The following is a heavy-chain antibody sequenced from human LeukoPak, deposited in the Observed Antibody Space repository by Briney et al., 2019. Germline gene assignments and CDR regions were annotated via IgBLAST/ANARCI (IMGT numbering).Heavy chain of an antibody. CDR1: GFTFSSYG. Sequence: GGSLRLSCAASGFTFSSYGMHWVRQAPGKGLEWVAFIRYDGSNKYYADSVKGRFTISGDNSKNTLYLQMNSLRAEDTAVYYCASDYVDTAMVIDYGGQGTLVTVSS. J-gene: IGHJ4*02. D-gene: IGHD5-18*01. CDR3: ASDYVDTAMVIDY. V-gene: IGHV3-30*02. CDR2: IRYDGSNK.